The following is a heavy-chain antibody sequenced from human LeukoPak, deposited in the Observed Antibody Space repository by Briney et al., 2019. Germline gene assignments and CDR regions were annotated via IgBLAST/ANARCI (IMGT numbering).Heavy chain of an antibody. D-gene: IGHD2-21*02. V-gene: IGHV3-23*01. CDR3: AKGGHDFNPFYW. CDR2: IKGGGGDP. Sequence: GGSLRLSCAASGFTFSTYAMGWVRHAPGKGLEWVSSIKGGGGDPFYADSVKGRFTISRDNSKKTLFLHLNRLRAEDSAVYYCAKGGHDFNPFYWWGQGTLVTVSS. J-gene: IGHJ4*02. CDR1: GFTFSTYA.